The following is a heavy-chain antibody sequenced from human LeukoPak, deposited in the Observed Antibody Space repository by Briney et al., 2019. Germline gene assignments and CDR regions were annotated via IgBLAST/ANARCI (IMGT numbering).Heavy chain of an antibody. Sequence: ASVKVSCKASGGTFSSYAISWVRQAPGQGLEWMGGIIPIFGTANYAQKFQGRVTITADKSTSTAYMELSSLRSEDTAVYYCAREATMVRGVIPHYFDYWGQGTLVTVSS. CDR2: IIPIFGTA. CDR1: GGTFSSYA. J-gene: IGHJ4*02. CDR3: AREATMVRGVIPHYFDY. V-gene: IGHV1-69*06. D-gene: IGHD3-10*01.